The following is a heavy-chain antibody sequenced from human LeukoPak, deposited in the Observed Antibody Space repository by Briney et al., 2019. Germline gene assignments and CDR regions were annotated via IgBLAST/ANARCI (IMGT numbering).Heavy chain of an antibody. V-gene: IGHV3-53*01. Sequence: GGSLRLSCAASGFTVSSNYMSWVRQAPGKGLEWVSVIYSDGRTYYADSVKGRFTISRDNSKNTLYLQMNSPRAEDTAVYYCAKDTVGARGLDYWGQGALVAVSS. CDR2: IYSDGRT. CDR3: AKDTVGARGLDY. CDR1: GFTVSSNY. D-gene: IGHD1-26*01. J-gene: IGHJ4*02.